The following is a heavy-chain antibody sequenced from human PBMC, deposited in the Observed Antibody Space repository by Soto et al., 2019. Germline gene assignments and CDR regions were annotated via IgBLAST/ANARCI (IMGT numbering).Heavy chain of an antibody. V-gene: IGHV3-7*01. CDR2: IKQDGSEK. D-gene: IGHD3-9*01. J-gene: IGHJ4*02. CDR3: EGQEGHYDILTGLDY. Sequence: GGSLRLSCAASGFTFSSYWMSWVRQAPGKGLEWVANIKQDGSEKYYVDSVKGRFTISRDNAKNSLYLQMNSLRAEDTAVYYGEGQEGHYDILTGLDYWGQGTLVTVSS. CDR1: GFTFSSYW.